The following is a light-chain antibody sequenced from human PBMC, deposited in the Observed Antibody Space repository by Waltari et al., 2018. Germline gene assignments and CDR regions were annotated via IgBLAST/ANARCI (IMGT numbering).Light chain of an antibody. V-gene: IGKV3-20*01. Sequence: EIMLTQSPGTLSLSPGERATLSCRASQSISRYLAWYQHKPGKAPRLLIYDASSRATGIPDRFSGSVSGTDFSLTISILEPEDFAVYYCQKYGTLPATFGQGTKVEIK. J-gene: IGKJ1*01. CDR3: QKYGTLPAT. CDR1: QSISRY. CDR2: DAS.